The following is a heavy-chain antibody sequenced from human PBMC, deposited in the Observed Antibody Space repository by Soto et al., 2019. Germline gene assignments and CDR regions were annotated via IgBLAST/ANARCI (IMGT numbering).Heavy chain of an antibody. CDR1: GVSISSHDW. CDR3: ATRDTGRVY. D-gene: IGHD5-18*01. Sequence: QVQLQESGPGLLKPSGTLSLTCAVSGVSISSHDWWTWVRQPPGKGLEWIGESHQSGNTNYNSSLESRVTISLDKSKNQFALQLSSVTVADTAVYYCATRDTGRVYWGQGTLVTVSS. V-gene: IGHV4-4*02. CDR2: SHQSGNT. J-gene: IGHJ4*02.